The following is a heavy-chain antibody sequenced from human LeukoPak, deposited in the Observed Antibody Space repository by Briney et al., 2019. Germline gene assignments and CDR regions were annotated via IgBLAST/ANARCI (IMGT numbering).Heavy chain of an antibody. CDR3: ARDPYGDDYFDY. Sequence: GGSLSLSCAASGFTFSSYWMHWVRQAPGKGLVWVSRINSDGSSTSYADSVKGRFTISRENAKNTLYLQMNSLRAEDTAVYYCARDPYGDDYFDYWGQGTLVTVSS. D-gene: IGHD4-17*01. J-gene: IGHJ4*02. CDR1: GFTFSSYW. V-gene: IGHV3-74*01. CDR2: INSDGSST.